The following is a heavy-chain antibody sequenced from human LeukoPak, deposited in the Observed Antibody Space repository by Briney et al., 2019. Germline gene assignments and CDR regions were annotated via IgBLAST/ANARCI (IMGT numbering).Heavy chain of an antibody. V-gene: IGHV3-23*01. CDR1: GFTFSSYA. D-gene: IGHD5-12*01. CDR2: LSGSGTKT. Sequence: GGSLRLSCAASGFTFSSYAMSWVRQAPGKGLECVSVLSGSGTKTYYADSVKGRFTISRDNSENTVYLQMNSLRVDDTAVYYCSKGHSDYGTGFDLWGRGTLVTVSS. CDR3: SKGHSDYGTGFDL. J-gene: IGHJ4*02.